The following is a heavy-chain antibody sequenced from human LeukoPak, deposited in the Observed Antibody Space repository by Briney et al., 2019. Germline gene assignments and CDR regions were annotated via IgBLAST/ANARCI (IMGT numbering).Heavy chain of an antibody. Sequence: PGGSLRLSCAASGFSFSSCAMTWGRQAPGKGLEWVSSITGGHYATYNTDSVKGRFTISRDNAKNTLYLQMNSLRADDTAIYYCTKEPNSDDIGAFDPWGQGTLVTVSS. D-gene: IGHD1-1*01. J-gene: IGHJ5*02. CDR2: ITGGHYAT. CDR1: GFSFSSCA. V-gene: IGHV3-23*01. CDR3: TKEPNSDDIGAFDP.